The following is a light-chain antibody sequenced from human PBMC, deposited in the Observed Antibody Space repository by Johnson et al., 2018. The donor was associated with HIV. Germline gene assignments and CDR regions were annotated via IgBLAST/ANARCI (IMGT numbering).Light chain of an antibody. J-gene: IGLJ1*01. CDR3: GAWDSSLRVYV. Sequence: QSVLTQPPSVSAAPGQKVTISCSGSNSNIGNNYVSWYQQLPGTAPKVLIYESNKRPSGLPDRFSGSKSDTSATLGITGLQTGDEADYYCGAWDSSLRVYVFGTGTKVTVL. CDR1: NSNIGNNY. V-gene: IGLV1-51*02. CDR2: ESN.